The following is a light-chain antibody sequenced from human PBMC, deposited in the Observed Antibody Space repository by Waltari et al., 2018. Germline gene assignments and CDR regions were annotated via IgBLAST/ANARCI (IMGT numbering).Light chain of an antibody. CDR3: SSYTSSC. V-gene: IGLV2-14*01. CDR1: SSDVGGYNY. CDR2: EVS. J-gene: IGLJ2*01. Sequence: QSALTQPASVSGSPGQSITISCTGTSSDVGGYNYVSWYQQHPGKAPKLMIYEVSNRPSGFSNRFSGSKSGNTASLTISGLQAEDEADYYCSSYTSSCFGGGTKLTVL.